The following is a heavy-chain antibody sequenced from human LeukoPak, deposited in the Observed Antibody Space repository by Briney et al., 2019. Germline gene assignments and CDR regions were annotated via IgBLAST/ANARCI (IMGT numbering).Heavy chain of an antibody. CDR3: AKDTFWSGYSSKGWFDP. CDR2: IRYDGSNK. J-gene: IGHJ5*02. D-gene: IGHD3-3*01. Sequence: GGSLRLSCAASGFTFSSYGMHWVRQAPGKGLEWVAFIRYDGSNKYYADSVKGRFTISRDNSKNTLYLQMNSLRAEDTAVYYCAKDTFWSGYSSKGWFDPWGQGALVTVSS. V-gene: IGHV3-30*02. CDR1: GFTFSSYG.